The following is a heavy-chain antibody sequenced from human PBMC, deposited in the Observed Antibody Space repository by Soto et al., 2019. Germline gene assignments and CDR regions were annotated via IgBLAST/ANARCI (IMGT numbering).Heavy chain of an antibody. D-gene: IGHD6-19*01. CDR1: GFTFRDHY. CDR3: AKGRGSGWAWYFDN. Sequence: GGSLRLSCAGSGFTFRDHYMSWVRQAPGQGLEWVSYMSSSGATIYYADSVRGRFTISRDNAKNSLYLQMTSLRAEDTAVYYCAKGRGSGWAWYFDNWGQGTLVTVSS. V-gene: IGHV3-11*01. CDR2: MSSSGATI. J-gene: IGHJ4*02.